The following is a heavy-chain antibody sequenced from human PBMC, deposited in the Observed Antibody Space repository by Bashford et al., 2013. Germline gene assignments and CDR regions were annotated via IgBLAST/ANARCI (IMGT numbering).Heavy chain of an antibody. CDR1: GYTFTGYY. CDR2: INPNTGGA. D-gene: IGHD3-10*01. V-gene: IGHV1-2*04. Sequence: ASVKGLPARASGYTFTGYYLHWVRQAPGQGLEWMGWINPNTGGANYAQEFQGWVTMTKDTSSTTAYMEMSRLKSDDTAVYYCARSSPVRGPNERHNSAFDVLGGQGTMGHRLL. J-gene: IGHJ3*01. CDR3: ARSSPVRGPNERHNSAFDVL.